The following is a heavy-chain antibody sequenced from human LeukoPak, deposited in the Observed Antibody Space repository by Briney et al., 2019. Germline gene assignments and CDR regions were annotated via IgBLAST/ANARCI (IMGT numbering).Heavy chain of an antibody. CDR1: GYTFTDYG. Sequence: ASVKVSCKASGYTFTDYGISWVRQAPGRGLEWMGWISGYNGNTNYAQNLQGRVTMTTDTSTSTAYMELRSLRSDDTAVYYCARQNMVQGAYKGDDAFDIWGQGTMVTVSS. CDR2: ISGYNGNT. J-gene: IGHJ3*02. CDR3: ARQNMVQGAYKGDDAFDI. D-gene: IGHD3-10*01. V-gene: IGHV1-18*01.